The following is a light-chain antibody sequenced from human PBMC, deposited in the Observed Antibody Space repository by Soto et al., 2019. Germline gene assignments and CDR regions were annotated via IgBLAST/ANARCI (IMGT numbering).Light chain of an antibody. CDR1: QSVSTS. CDR3: QVRDVWPS. CDR2: DAS. J-gene: IGKJ1*01. Sequence: IVLTQSPVTLALSPGERAVLSCRASQSVSTSLAWYQHKPGQAPRLFIYDASKRAPGVPARFSGSGSGTDFTLTISSLEPEEFAVYYCQVRDVWPSFGQGTKVEIK. V-gene: IGKV3-11*01.